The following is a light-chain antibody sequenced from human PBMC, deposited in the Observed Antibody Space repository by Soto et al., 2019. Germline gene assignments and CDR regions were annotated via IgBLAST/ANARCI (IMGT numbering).Light chain of an antibody. CDR2: LTS. Sequence: DIQMTQSPSSLSASGGDRVTIICRASQAIGKNLAWYQQKPGQVPKLLIHLTSTLQPGVPSRFSGSGSGTDFTLTISSLQPEDVASYYCQKYNSVPATYGQGTKVEI. CDR1: QAIGKN. J-gene: IGKJ1*01. CDR3: QKYNSVPAT. V-gene: IGKV1-27*01.